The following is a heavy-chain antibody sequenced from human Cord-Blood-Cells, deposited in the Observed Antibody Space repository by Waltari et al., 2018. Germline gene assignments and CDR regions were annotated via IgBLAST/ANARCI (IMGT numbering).Heavy chain of an antibody. Sequence: QLQLQESGPGLVKPSETLSLTCTVSGGSISSSSYYWGWLRQPPGKGLEWIGSTYYSGSTYYNPSLKSRVTISVDTSKNQFSLKLSSVTAADTAVYYCARQRCSSTSCYMGGWFDPWGQGTLVTVSS. J-gene: IGHJ5*02. CDR2: TYYSGST. CDR1: GGSISSSSYY. D-gene: IGHD2-2*02. V-gene: IGHV4-39*01. CDR3: ARQRCSSTSCYMGGWFDP.